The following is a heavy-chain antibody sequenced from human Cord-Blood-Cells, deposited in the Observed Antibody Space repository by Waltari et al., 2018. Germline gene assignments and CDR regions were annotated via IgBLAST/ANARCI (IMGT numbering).Heavy chain of an antibody. J-gene: IGHJ5*02. CDR1: GGSIRSSSYY. Sequence: QLQLQESGPGLVKPSETLSLTCTVSGGSIRSSSYYWGWVRQPPGKGLEWIGSIYYSGRTSYNPSLKSRVTISVDTSKNQFSLKLSSVTAADTAVYYCAGHGENANWFDPWGQGTLVTVSS. CDR2: IYYSGRT. CDR3: AGHGENANWFDP. D-gene: IGHD1-1*01. V-gene: IGHV4-39*01.